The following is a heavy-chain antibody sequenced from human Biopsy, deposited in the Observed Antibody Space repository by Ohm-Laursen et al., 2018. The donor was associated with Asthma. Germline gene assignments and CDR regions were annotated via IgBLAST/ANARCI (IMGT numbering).Heavy chain of an antibody. CDR1: GFAVSRDH. D-gene: IGHD3-22*01. J-gene: IGHJ4*02. V-gene: IGHV3-53*01. CDR3: ARGDSSNWSHYYFDY. Sequence: GSLRLSCAASGFAVSRDHMFWVRQAPGKGLEWVSVIYSGGTSHTADYVRGRFTISRDYSKNTLYLQMQSLRAEDTAVYYCARGDSSNWSHYYFDYWGQGTLVTVSS. CDR2: IYSGGTS.